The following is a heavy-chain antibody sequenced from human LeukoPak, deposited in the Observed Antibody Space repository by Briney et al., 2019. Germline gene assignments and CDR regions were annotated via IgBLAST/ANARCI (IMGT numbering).Heavy chain of an antibody. CDR3: ARDRGVTLFYYGMDV. CDR2: ISSSDSTI. CDR1: GFXFSNHE. J-gene: IGHJ6*02. D-gene: IGHD2-21*02. Sequence: PGGSLRLSCAASGFXFSNHEINWVRQAPGKGLEWVSLISSSDSTIYYADSVKGRFTISRDNAKHSLYLQMNNLRAEDTAVYYCARDRGVTLFYYGMDVWGQGTTVTVSS. V-gene: IGHV3-48*03.